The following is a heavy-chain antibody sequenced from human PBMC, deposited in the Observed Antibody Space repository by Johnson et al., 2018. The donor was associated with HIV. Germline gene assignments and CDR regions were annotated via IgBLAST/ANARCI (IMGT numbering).Heavy chain of an antibody. Sequence: QVQLVESGGGVVQPGRSLRLSCAASGFTFSSYAMHWVRQAPGKGLEWVAVISYDGSNKYYADSVRGRFTISRDNAENSLILQMNSLRAEDTAVYYCARPYSEYIYAAFSLWGQGTVVTVSS. J-gene: IGHJ3*01. D-gene: IGHD5-18*01. CDR2: ISYDGSNK. CDR3: ARPYSEYIYAAFSL. V-gene: IGHV3-30-3*01. CDR1: GFTFSSYA.